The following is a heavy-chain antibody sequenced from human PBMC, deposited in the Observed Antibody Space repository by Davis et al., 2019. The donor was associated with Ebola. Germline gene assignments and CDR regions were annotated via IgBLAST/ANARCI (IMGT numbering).Heavy chain of an antibody. CDR2: VIDSGIT. D-gene: IGHD2-15*01. J-gene: IGHJ4*02. Sequence: SETLSLTCAVYGGSFSGYYWSWVRQSPGKGLEWIGEVIDSGITNYNPSLKSRVTISVDTSKNQFSLKLSSVTAADTAVYYCARRRAATYYFDYWGQGTLVTVSS. CDR1: GGSFSGYY. CDR3: ARRRAATYYFDY. V-gene: IGHV4-34*12.